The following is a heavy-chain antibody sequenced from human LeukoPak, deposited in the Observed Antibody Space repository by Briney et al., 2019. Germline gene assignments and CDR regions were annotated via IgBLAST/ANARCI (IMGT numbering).Heavy chain of an antibody. CDR3: ARRGYSYGGRASRRTSFDY. D-gene: IGHD5-18*01. V-gene: IGHV4-34*01. Sequence: SETLSLTCAVYGGSFSGYYWSWICQPPGKGLEWIGEINHSGSTNYNPSLKSRVTISVDTSKNQFSLKLSSVTAADTAVYYCARRGYSYGGRASRRTSFDYWGQGTLVTVSS. CDR2: INHSGST. CDR1: GGSFSGYY. J-gene: IGHJ4*02.